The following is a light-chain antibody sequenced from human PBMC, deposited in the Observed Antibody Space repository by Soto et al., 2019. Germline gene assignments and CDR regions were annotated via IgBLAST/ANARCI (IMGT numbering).Light chain of an antibody. J-gene: IGLJ3*02. Sequence: QLVLTQSPSASASLGASVKLTCTLSSGHSSYAIAWHQQQPEKGPRYLMKLNSDGSHTKGDGIPDRFSGSSSGAERYLTISSLQSEDEGDYYCQTWGTGRVFGGGTKLTVL. CDR3: QTWGTGRV. V-gene: IGLV4-69*01. CDR1: SGHSSYA. CDR2: LNSDGSH.